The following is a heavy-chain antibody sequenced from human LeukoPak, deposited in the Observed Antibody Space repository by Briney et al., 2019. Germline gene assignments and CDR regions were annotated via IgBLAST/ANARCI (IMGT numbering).Heavy chain of an antibody. V-gene: IGHV3-64D*09. CDR2: ISSNGAGT. CDR1: GFTFSSYA. CDR3: ARVGIPTYFDY. Sequence: GGSLRLSCSASGFTFSSYAIYWVRQAPGKRLEYASSISSNGAGTLYADSVKGRFTISRDNSRNTLYLQMSSLRPEDTAVYYCARVGIPTYFDYWGQGTLVTVSA. J-gene: IGHJ4*02.